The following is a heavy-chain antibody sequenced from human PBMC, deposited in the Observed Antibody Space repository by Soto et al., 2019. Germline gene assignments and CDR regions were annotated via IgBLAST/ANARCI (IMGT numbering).Heavy chain of an antibody. V-gene: IGHV1-18*01. CDR1: GYPFTSYG. CDR2: IIPYNGNT. Sequence: KVSCKASGYPFTSYGINWVRQAPGQGLEWMGWIIPYNGNTNSAQKLQGRVTMTTDTSTSTAYMELRSLRSDDTGVYYCARGGSGNYGYMDVWGRGTTVTVSS. CDR3: ARGGSGNYGYMDV. J-gene: IGHJ6*03. D-gene: IGHD3-10*01.